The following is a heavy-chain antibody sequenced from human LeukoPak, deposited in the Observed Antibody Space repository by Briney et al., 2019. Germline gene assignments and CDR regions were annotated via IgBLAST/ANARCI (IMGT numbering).Heavy chain of an antibody. CDR2: ISSSGVST. D-gene: IGHD3-22*01. J-gene: IGHJ4*02. CDR3: ATNDSGGYYSV. Sequence: GGSLRLSCAASGFTFSSYAMTWVRQAPGKGLEWVSTISSSGVSTNYADSVKGRFTISRDNFKNTLYLQMNRLRAEDTALYYCATNDSGGYYSVWGQGPLVTVSS. CDR1: GFTFSSYA. V-gene: IGHV3-23*01.